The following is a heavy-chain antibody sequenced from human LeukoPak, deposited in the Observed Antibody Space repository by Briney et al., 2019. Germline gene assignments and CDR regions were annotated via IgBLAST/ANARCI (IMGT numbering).Heavy chain of an antibody. J-gene: IGHJ4*02. D-gene: IGHD3-10*01. V-gene: IGHV4-59*01. Sequence: KSGGSLRLSCAASGFTFSSYAMSWIRQPPGKGLEWIGYIYYSGSTNYNPSLKSRVTISVDTSKNQFSLKLSSVTAADTAVYYCAREVPGEYYFDYWGQGTLVTVSS. CDR3: AREVPGEYYFDY. CDR2: IYYSGST. CDR1: GFTFSSYA.